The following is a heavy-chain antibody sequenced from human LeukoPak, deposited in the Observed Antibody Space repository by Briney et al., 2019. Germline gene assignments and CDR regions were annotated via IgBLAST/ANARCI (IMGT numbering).Heavy chain of an antibody. V-gene: IGHV1-46*02. J-gene: IGHJ2*01. Sequence: ASVKVSCKASGYTFDVYYIHWVRQAPGQGLEWMGIFNPSGSNTNYAQRFQGRVTLTRDTSTTTVYMDLSGLRPDDTAVYYCARGRTVTNDFDLWGRGTLLTVSS. CDR2: FNPSGSNT. CDR1: GYTFDVYY. CDR3: ARGRTVTNDFDL. D-gene: IGHD4-17*01.